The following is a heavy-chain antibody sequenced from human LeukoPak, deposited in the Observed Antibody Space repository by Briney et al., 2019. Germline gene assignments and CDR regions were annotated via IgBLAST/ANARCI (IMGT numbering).Heavy chain of an antibody. CDR1: GFTFSSYG. J-gene: IGHJ4*02. V-gene: IGHV3-33*06. Sequence: GGSLRLSCAASGFTFSSYGMHWVRQAPGKWLEWVAVIWYDGSNKYYADSVKGRFTISRDNSKNTLYLRMNSLRAEDTAVYYCAKDQSSGWPTYYFDYWGQGTLVTVSS. CDR2: IWYDGSNK. D-gene: IGHD6-19*01. CDR3: AKDQSSGWPTYYFDY.